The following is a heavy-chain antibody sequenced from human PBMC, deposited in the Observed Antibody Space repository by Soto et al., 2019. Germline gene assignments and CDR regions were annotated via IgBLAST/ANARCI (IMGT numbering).Heavy chain of an antibody. V-gene: IGHV1-18*01. J-gene: IGHJ5*02. CDR1: GYTFFTYD. D-gene: IGHD5-12*01. Sequence: ASVKVSCKASGYTFFTYDISWVRQAPGQGLEWMGWISTYSGDTKYAQRFQGRVTMTTDTSTTTAYLELRSLRSDDTAVYYCARHHGPTTSENWFDPWGQGTLVTVSS. CDR3: ARHHGPTTSENWFDP. CDR2: ISTYSGDT.